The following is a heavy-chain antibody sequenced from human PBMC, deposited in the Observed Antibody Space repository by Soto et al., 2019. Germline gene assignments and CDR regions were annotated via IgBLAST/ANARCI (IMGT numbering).Heavy chain of an antibody. CDR3: PRNPGGGFGEVSYEGDYYYYYIDV. Sequence: QVQLVESGGGVVQPGRSLRLSCAASGFTFSSYGMHWVRQAPGKGLEWVAVIWYDGSNKYYADSVKGRFTISRDNSKNPLYVLKNSRRAEARAVYYCPRNPGGGFGEVSYEGDYYYYYIDVWGKGTTVTVSS. V-gene: IGHV3-33*01. CDR2: IWYDGSNK. D-gene: IGHD3-10*01. CDR1: GFTFSSYG. J-gene: IGHJ6*03.